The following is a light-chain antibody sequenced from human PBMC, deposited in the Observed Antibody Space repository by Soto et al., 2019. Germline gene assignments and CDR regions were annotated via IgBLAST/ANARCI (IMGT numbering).Light chain of an antibody. Sequence: VLTQSPATLSLSPGETATLSCRASQNIHTSLAWYQQKPGQAPRLVVYDSTLRANGVPARFGGSRSGTEFTLTINNIEPEDFAVYYCQQRNVWPPITFGQVTRLE. CDR1: QNIHTS. CDR2: DST. V-gene: IGKV3-11*01. CDR3: QQRNVWPPIT. J-gene: IGKJ5*01.